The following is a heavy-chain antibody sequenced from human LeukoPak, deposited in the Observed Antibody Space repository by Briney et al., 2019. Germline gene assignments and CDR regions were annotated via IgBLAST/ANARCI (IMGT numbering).Heavy chain of an antibody. D-gene: IGHD1-1*01. CDR3: ARVQADWNPGPNYNYYYGMDV. J-gene: IGHJ6*02. V-gene: IGHV3-11*01. CDR2: ISSSGRII. CDR1: GFTFSDYY. Sequence: GGSLRLSCAASGFTFSDYYMSWIRQAPGQGLEWVSYISSSGRIIYYADSVKGRFTISRDNAKNSLYLQMNSLRAEDTAVYYCARVQADWNPGPNYNYYYGMDVWGQGTTVTVSS.